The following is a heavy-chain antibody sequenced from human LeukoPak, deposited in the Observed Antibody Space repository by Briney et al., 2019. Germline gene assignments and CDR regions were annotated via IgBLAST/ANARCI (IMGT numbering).Heavy chain of an antibody. CDR3: AKDGDRNGMDV. D-gene: IGHD3-10*01. CDR2: ISWNSGSI. V-gene: IGHV3-9*01. Sequence: PGGSLRLSCAASGFTFSSYAMHWVRQAPEKGLEWVSGISWNSGSIGYADSVKGRFTISRDNAKNSLYLQMNSLRAEDTALYYCAKDGDRNGMDVWGQGTTVTVSS. CDR1: GFTFSSYA. J-gene: IGHJ6*02.